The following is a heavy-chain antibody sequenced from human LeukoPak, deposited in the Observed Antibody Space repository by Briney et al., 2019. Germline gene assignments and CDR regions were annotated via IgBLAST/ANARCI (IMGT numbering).Heavy chain of an antibody. V-gene: IGHV4-34*01. CDR2: INHSGST. CDR1: GGSFSGYY. Sequence: PSETLSLTCAVYGGSFSGYYWSWIRQPPGKGLEWIGEINHSGSTNYNPSLKSRVTISVDTSKNQFSPKLSSVTAADTAVYYCAREISGGDGYNPGGPDYWGQGTLVTVSS. J-gene: IGHJ4*02. D-gene: IGHD5-24*01. CDR3: AREISGGDGYNPGGPDY.